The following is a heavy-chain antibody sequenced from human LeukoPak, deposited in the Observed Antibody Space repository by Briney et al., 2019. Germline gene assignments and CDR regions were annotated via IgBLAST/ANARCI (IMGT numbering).Heavy chain of an antibody. J-gene: IGHJ3*02. CDR3: AVTYYDFWSGSDAFDI. V-gene: IGHV3-30*02. CDR1: GFTFSSYG. Sequence: AGGSLRLSCAASGFTFSSYGMHWVRQAPGKGLEWVAFIRYDGSNKYYADSVKGRFTISRDNSKNTLYLQMNGLRAEDTAVYYCAVTYYDFWSGSDAFDIWGQGTMVTVSS. CDR2: IRYDGSNK. D-gene: IGHD3-3*01.